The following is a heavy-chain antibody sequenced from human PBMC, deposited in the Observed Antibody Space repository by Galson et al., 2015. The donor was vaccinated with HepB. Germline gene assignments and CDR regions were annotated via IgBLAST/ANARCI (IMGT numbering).Heavy chain of an antibody. Sequence: SLRLSCAASGFTFSSYGMHWVRQAPGKGLEWVAVISYDGSNKYYADSVKGRFTISRDNSKNTLYLQMNNLRVEDTALYYCARDRPLGSYDYWGQGTLVTVSA. V-gene: IGHV3-30*03. D-gene: IGHD3-10*01. CDR1: GFTFSSYG. CDR3: ARDRPLGSYDY. CDR2: ISYDGSNK. J-gene: IGHJ4*02.